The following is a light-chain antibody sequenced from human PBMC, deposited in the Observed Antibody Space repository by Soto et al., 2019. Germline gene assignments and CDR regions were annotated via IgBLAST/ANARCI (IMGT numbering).Light chain of an antibody. V-gene: IGLV2-14*01. J-gene: IGLJ1*01. Sequence: QSALTQPASVSGSPGQSITISCTGTSSDVGDYNYVSWYQQHPGKAPKLMIYEVSNRPSGVSNRFSGSKSGNTASLTISGLQAEDEADYYCSSYTSSSTPYVFXTGTKVTVL. CDR1: SSDVGDYNY. CDR3: SSYTSSSTPYV. CDR2: EVS.